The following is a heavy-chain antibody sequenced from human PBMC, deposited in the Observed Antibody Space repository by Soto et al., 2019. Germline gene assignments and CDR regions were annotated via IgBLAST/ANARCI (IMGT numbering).Heavy chain of an antibody. CDR3: ARMESFGSLNWFDP. Sequence: GASVKVSGKASGYTFTSNDVSCVVRSTGQWLEWMGWMNPGSGDTGYAQKFQGRVTMTRDISIATAYMELNSLTSEDTAIYYCARMESFGSLNWFDPWGQGTLVTVS. D-gene: IGHD5-18*01. CDR2: MNPGSGDT. J-gene: IGHJ5*02. CDR1: GYTFTSND. V-gene: IGHV1-8*02.